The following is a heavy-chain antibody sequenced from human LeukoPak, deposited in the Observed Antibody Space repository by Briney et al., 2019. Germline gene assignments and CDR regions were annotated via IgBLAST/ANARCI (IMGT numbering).Heavy chain of an antibody. D-gene: IGHD4-23*01. CDR1: GGSISSGDYY. Sequence: SETLSLTCTVSGGSISSGDYYWSWIRQPPGKGLEWIGYIYYSGSTYYNPSLKSRVTISVDTSKHQFSLKLSSVTAADTAVYYCARDGGGGGNSDWFDPWGQGTLVTVSS. V-gene: IGHV4-30-4*01. CDR3: ARDGGGGGNSDWFDP. J-gene: IGHJ5*02. CDR2: IYYSGST.